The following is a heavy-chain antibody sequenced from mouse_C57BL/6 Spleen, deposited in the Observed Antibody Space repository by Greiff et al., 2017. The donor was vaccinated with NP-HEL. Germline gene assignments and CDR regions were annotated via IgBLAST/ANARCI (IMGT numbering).Heavy chain of an antibody. Sequence: VQLVESGPELVKPGASVKISCKASGYAFSSSWMNWVKQRPGKGLEWIGRIYPGDGDTNYNGKFKGKATLTADKSSSTAYMQLSSLTSEDSAVYFCARVAETWGSSLWYFDVWGTGTTVTVSS. CDR2: IYPGDGDT. J-gene: IGHJ1*03. V-gene: IGHV1-82*01. CDR1: GYAFSSSW. CDR3: ARVAETWGSSLWYFDV. D-gene: IGHD1-1*01.